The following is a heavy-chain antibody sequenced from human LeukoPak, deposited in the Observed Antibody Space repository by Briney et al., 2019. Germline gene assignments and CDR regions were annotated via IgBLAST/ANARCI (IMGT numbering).Heavy chain of an antibody. CDR3: ARERRGYSYGQDYYFDY. CDR2: INHSGST. CDR1: GGSFSGYY. D-gene: IGHD5-18*01. Sequence: PSETLSLTCAVYGGSFSGYYWSWIRQPPGKGLEWIGEINHSGSTNYNPSLKSRVTISVDTSKNQFSLKLSSVTAADTAVYYCARERRGYSYGQDYYFDYWGQGTLVTVSS. J-gene: IGHJ4*02. V-gene: IGHV4-34*01.